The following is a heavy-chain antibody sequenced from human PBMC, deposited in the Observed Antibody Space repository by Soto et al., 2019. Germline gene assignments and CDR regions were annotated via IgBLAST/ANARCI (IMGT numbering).Heavy chain of an antibody. CDR1: GYTFTSYD. CDR3: ARLCERRLGALSLYPLGNDDYYYGMDV. V-gene: IGHV1-8*01. Sequence: ASVKVSCKASGYTFTSYDINWVRQATGQGLEWMGWMNPNSGNTGYAQKFQGRVTMTRNTSISTAYMELSSLRSEDTAVYYCARLCERRLGALSLYPLGNDDYYYGMDVWG. D-gene: IGHD3-16*02. J-gene: IGHJ6*02. CDR2: MNPNSGNT.